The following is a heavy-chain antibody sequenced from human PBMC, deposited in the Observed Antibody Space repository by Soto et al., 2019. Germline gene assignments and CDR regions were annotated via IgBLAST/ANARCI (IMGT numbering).Heavy chain of an antibody. D-gene: IGHD2-2*01. J-gene: IGHJ6*02. CDR2: IYPGDSDT. CDR3: ARGAAPREGYCRSTRCYVYYYYYGMDV. CDR1: GYSFTSYW. V-gene: IGHV5-51*01. Sequence: GESLKISCKGSGYSFTSYWIGWVRQMPGKGLEWMGIIYPGDSDTRYSPSLQGQVTISADKSISTAYLQWSSLKASDTAMYYCARGAAPREGYCRSTRCYVYYYYYGMDVWGQGTTVTVSS.